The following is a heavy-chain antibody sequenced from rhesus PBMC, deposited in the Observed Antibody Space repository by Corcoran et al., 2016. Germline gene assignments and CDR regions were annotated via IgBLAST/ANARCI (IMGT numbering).Heavy chain of an antibody. D-gene: IGHD3-3*01. V-gene: IGHV4-93*01. J-gene: IGHJ5-1*01. CDR2: RYGCGGRT. CDR3: AGYYKFWSGHNRFDV. Sequence: QVQLQESGPAVVKPSETLSLTCAVSGGSISSINWCIWIRQSPGKGLEWIGGRYGCGGRTENNHPLKSRGAMSKDTTKNQSSLELSSVAAADTAVEYCAGYYKFWSGHNRFDVWGPGVLVTVSS. CDR1: GGSISSINW.